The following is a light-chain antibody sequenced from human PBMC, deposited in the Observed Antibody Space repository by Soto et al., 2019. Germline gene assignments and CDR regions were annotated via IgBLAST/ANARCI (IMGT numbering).Light chain of an antibody. V-gene: IGLV4-69*01. CDR3: QTWGTGPFV. Sequence: QLVLTQSPSASASLGASVKLTCTLSSGHSSYAIAWHQQQPEKGPRYLMKLNSDGSHSKGDGIPDRFSGSSSGAESYLTISSLQSEDEADYYCQTWGTGPFVFGTGTKLTVL. CDR1: SGHSSYA. J-gene: IGLJ1*01. CDR2: LNSDGSH.